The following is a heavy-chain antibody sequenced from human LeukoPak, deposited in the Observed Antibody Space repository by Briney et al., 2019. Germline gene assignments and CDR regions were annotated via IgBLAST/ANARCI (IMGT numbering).Heavy chain of an antibody. CDR2: IYHTGSA. CDR1: WYSFTSGHY. CDR3: ARYCTSTTCILRGFDY. D-gene: IGHD2-2*01. V-gene: IGHV4-38-2*01. Sequence: SETLSLTYSVSWYSFTSGHYWGWIRQPPGKGLEWIANIYHTGSAHYNPSLKSRVTISVDTSKNQFSLKLSSVTAADTAVYYCARYCTSTTCILRGFDYWGQGTLVTVSS. J-gene: IGHJ4*02.